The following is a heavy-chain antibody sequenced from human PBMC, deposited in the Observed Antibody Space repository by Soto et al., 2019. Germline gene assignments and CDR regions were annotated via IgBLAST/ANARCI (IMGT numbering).Heavy chain of an antibody. CDR2: VYYSGST. CDR3: ARGDYSDSSGLYFDY. Sequence: QVQLQESGPGLVKPSETLSLICTVSGGSISSHYWSWIRQPPAKGLEWIGYVYYSGSTNYNPSLKSRVTISVDTSKNQFSLKLSSVTAADTAVYHCARGDYSDSSGLYFDYWGQGTLVTVSS. V-gene: IGHV4-59*11. J-gene: IGHJ4*02. CDR1: GGSISSHY. D-gene: IGHD3-22*01.